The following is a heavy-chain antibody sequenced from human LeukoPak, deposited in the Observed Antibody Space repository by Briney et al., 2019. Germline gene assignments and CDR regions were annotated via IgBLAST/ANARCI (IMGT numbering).Heavy chain of an antibody. Sequence: VASVKVSCKASGYTFTGYYMHWVRQAPGQGLEWMGRINPNSGGTNYAQKFQGRATMTRDTSISTAYMELSRLRSDDTAVYYCARDQRTYYSSSSTSDYWGQGTLVTVSS. CDR3: ARDQRTYYSSSSTSDY. CDR1: GYTFTGYY. D-gene: IGHD6-6*01. J-gene: IGHJ4*02. CDR2: INPNSGGT. V-gene: IGHV1-2*06.